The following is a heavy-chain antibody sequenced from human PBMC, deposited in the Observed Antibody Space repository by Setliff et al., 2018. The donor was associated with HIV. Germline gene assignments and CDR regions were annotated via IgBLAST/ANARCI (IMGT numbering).Heavy chain of an antibody. V-gene: IGHV4-38-2*01. Sequence: SETLSLTCAVSGSSIIGAYYWGWIRQPPGKGLEWVGEVNHSGSTNFNPSLKSRVTMSVDTSKNQFSLKLSSVTAADTAVYYCARHGRTTVTTDGLGYYSIDVWGKGTSVTVSS. CDR2: VNHSGST. CDR3: ARHGRTTVTTDGLGYYSIDV. D-gene: IGHD4-4*01. CDR1: GSSIIGAYY. J-gene: IGHJ6*03.